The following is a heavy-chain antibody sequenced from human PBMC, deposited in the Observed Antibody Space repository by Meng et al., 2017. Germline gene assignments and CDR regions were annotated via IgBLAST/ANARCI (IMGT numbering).Heavy chain of an antibody. D-gene: IGHD6-19*01. J-gene: IGHJ6*02. V-gene: IGHV3-30*01. CDR2: ISYDGSNK. CDR1: GFTFSSYE. Sequence: GESLKISCAASGFTFSSYEMNWVRQAPGKGLEWVAVISYDGSNKYYADSVKGRFTISRDNSKNTLYLQMNSLRAEDTAVYYCAREGPIYSSGWLQLGYYYYGMDVWGQGTTVTVSS. CDR3: AREGPIYSSGWLQLGYYYYGMDV.